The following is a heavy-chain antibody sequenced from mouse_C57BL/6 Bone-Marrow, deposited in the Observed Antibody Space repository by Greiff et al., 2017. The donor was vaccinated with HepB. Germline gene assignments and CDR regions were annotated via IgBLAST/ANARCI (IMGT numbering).Heavy chain of an antibody. CDR1: GYTFTSYW. D-gene: IGHD1-1*01. CDR2: IYPGSGST. V-gene: IGHV1-55*01. Sequence: QVQLQQPGAELVKPGASVKMSCKASGYTFTSYWLTWVKQRPGQGLEWIGDIYPGSGSTNYNEKFKSKATLTVDTSSSTAYMQLSSLTSEDSAVYYCARRYYGSFFMDYWGQGTSVTVSS. J-gene: IGHJ4*01. CDR3: ARRYYGSFFMDY.